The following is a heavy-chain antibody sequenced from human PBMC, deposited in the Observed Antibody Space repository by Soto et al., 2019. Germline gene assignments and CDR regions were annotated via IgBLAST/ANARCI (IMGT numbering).Heavy chain of an antibody. CDR2: IYYTGST. V-gene: IGHV4-31*02. J-gene: IGHJ4*02. Sequence: WTWIRQHPTKGLEWIGYIYYTGSTYYNPSLKSRVTMSVDTSKNEFYLKLSSVTAADTAVYYCARGPNPIIRRVVISAFEIWGQGSLVTVSS. D-gene: IGHD3-10*01. CDR3: ARGPNPIIRRVVISAFEI.